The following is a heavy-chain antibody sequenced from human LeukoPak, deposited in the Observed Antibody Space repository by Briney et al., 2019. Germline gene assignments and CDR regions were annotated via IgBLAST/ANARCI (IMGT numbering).Heavy chain of an antibody. CDR2: MNPNSGNT. CDR1: GYTFTSYD. V-gene: IGHV1-8*01. D-gene: IGHD3-22*01. Sequence: ASVKVSCKASGYTFTSYDINWVRQAPGQGLEWMGWMNPNSGNTGYAQKFQDRVTMTRNTSISTAYMELSSLRSEDTAVYYCARVRYYDSSGYPIFDYWGQGTLVTVSS. J-gene: IGHJ4*02. CDR3: ARVRYYDSSGYPIFDY.